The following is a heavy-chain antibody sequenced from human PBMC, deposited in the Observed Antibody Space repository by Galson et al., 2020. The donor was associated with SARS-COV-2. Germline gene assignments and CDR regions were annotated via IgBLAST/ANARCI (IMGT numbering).Heavy chain of an antibody. CDR2: ITDSGDKT. V-gene: IGHV3-23*01. CDR1: GFTFDTYA. CDR3: AKDPVFAVC. J-gene: IGHJ4*02. Sequence: GESLKISCAVSGFTFDTYAMSWVRQTPGKRLEWVSAITDSGDKTYYADSVKGRFSISRDNSKNTLYLQMDNLRTEDTAIYYCAKDPVFAVCWCQGTPVSVSS.